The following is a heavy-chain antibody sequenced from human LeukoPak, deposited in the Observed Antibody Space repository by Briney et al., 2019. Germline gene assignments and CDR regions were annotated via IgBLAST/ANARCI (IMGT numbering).Heavy chain of an antibody. CDR2: ISSSSSYI. D-gene: IGHD1-1*01. J-gene: IGHJ4*02. CDR3: ARAAIGTTGVRYFDY. Sequence: GGSLRLSCAASGFTFSSYSMNWVRQAPGKGLEWVSSISSSSSYIYYADSVKGRFTISRDNAKNSLYLQMNSLRAEDTAVYYCARAAIGTTGVRYFDYWGQGTLVTVSS. CDR1: GFTFSSYS. V-gene: IGHV3-21*01.